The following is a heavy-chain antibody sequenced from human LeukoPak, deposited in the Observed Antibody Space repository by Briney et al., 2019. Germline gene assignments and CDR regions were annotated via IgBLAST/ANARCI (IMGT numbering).Heavy chain of an antibody. CDR2: FYYGGST. D-gene: IGHD6-25*01. Sequence: SETLSLTCTVSGGSVTISYYWGWIRPPPGKGLEWIGMFYYGGSTYYNPSLKSRVTMSVDTTKNQFSLKLNSVTAADPAVYYCARLGYPVDYWGQGTLVTVSS. CDR3: ARLGYPVDY. J-gene: IGHJ4*02. V-gene: IGHV4-39*01. CDR1: GGSVTISYY.